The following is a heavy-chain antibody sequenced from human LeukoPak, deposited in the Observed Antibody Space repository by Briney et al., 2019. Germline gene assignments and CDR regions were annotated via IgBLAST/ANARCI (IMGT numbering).Heavy chain of an antibody. J-gene: IGHJ4*02. CDR3: TRGANWAFDY. Sequence: GGSLRLSCTAAGFTFNTYPMHWVRQAPGKGLMWVSRVYSDGSDSRHADSVKGRFTISRDIAKNTLYLQMNSLRLEDTALYYCTRGANWAFDYWGQGTLLTVSS. CDR1: GFTFNTYP. V-gene: IGHV3-74*01. D-gene: IGHD1-1*01. CDR2: VYSDGSDS.